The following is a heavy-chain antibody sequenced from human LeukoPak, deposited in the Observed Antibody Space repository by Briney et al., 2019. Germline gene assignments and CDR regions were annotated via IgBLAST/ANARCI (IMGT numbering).Heavy chain of an antibody. V-gene: IGHV1-2*02. CDR1: GYIFADYY. D-gene: IGHD3-22*01. J-gene: IGHJ5*02. Sequence: ASVKVSCKASGYIFADYYIHWVRQAPGQGLEWMGWINPNSGGTNYVQKFQGRVTMTRDTSISTAYMELSRLRSDDTAVYYCARDLRHYYDSQDGGWFDPWGQGTLVTVSS. CDR3: ARDLRHYYDSQDGGWFDP. CDR2: INPNSGGT.